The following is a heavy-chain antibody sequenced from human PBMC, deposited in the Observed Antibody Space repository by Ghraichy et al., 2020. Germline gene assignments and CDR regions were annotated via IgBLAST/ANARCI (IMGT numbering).Heavy chain of an antibody. CDR2: INHSGST. CDR1: GGSFSGYY. CDR3: ARGRSGNWGNYYFDY. V-gene: IGHV4-34*01. D-gene: IGHD7-27*01. Sequence: SETLSLICAVYGGSFSGYYWSWIRQPPGKGLEWIGEINHSGSTNYNPSLKSRVTISVDTSKNQFSLKLSSVTAADTAVYYCARGRSGNWGNYYFDYWGQGTLVTVSS. J-gene: IGHJ4*02.